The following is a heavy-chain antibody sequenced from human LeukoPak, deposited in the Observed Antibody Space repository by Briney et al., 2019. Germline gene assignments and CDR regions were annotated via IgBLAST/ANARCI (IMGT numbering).Heavy chain of an antibody. CDR2: IYSGGST. Sequence: PGGSLRLSCAASGFTFSSNYMNWVRQAPGQGLEWVSVIYSGGSTYYADSVKGRFTISRDNSKNMLYLQMNSLRAEDTAVYYCARVTCSGGSCYSWDYYYYYMDVWGKGTTVTISS. D-gene: IGHD2-15*01. CDR1: GFTFSSNY. V-gene: IGHV3-66*01. J-gene: IGHJ6*03. CDR3: ARVTCSGGSCYSWDYYYYYMDV.